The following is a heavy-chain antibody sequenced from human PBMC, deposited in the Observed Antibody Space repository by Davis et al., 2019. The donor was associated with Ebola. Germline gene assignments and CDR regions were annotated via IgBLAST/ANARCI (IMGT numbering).Heavy chain of an antibody. Sequence: PSETLSLTCSVSGGSISRSYWSWIRQPAGKGLEWIGRVYTGGSTNYNPSLGSRVTMSVDTSKNQFSLTLRSVTAADTAVYYCARGVYGAYFDSWGQGTLVTVSS. V-gene: IGHV4-4*07. D-gene: IGHD4-17*01. CDR2: VYTGGST. CDR1: GGSISRSY. CDR3: ARGVYGAYFDS. J-gene: IGHJ4*02.